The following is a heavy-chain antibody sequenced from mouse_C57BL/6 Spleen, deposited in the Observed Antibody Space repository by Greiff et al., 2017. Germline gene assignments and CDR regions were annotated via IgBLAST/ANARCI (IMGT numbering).Heavy chain of an antibody. Sequence: GGGLVQPKGSLKLSCAASGFTFNPYAMHWVRQAPGKGLEWVARIRSKSSNYAKYYADSVKDRFTLSRDDSQSMLYRQMNNLITEDTAMYYWVRDHYYGSSYWYFVGWGTGTTVTVAS. CDR3: VRDHYYGSSYWYFVG. D-gene: IGHD1-1*01. CDR1: GFTFNPYA. V-gene: IGHV10-3*01. J-gene: IGHJ1*03. CDR2: IRSKSSNYAK.